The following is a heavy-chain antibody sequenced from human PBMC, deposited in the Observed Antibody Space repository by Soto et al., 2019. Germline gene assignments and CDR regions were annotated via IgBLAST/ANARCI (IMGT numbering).Heavy chain of an antibody. V-gene: IGHV3-21*01. CDR3: ASRTPITIFGVAADY. Sequence: GGSLRLSCAASGFTFSSYSMNWVRQAPGKGLEWVSSISSSSYIYYADSVKGRFTISRDNARNSLYLQMNSLRAEDTAVYYCASRTPITIFGVAADYWGQGTLVTVSS. CDR1: GFTFSSYS. CDR2: ISSSSYI. D-gene: IGHD3-3*01. J-gene: IGHJ4*02.